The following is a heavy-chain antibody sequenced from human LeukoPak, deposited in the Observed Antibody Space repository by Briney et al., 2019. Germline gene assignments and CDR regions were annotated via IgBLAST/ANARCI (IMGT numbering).Heavy chain of an antibody. CDR2: IWYDGSNK. Sequence: PGGSLRLSCAASGFTFSSYGMHWVRRAPGKGLEWVAFIWYDGSNKYYGDSVKGRFTISRDNSENTLYLQMYSLRAEDTALYYCVKDYNYYGSGTSPPYYYFHMDVWGKGTTVTVSS. CDR1: GFTFSSYG. CDR3: VKDYNYYGSGTSPPYYYFHMDV. D-gene: IGHD3-10*01. J-gene: IGHJ6*03. V-gene: IGHV3-30*02.